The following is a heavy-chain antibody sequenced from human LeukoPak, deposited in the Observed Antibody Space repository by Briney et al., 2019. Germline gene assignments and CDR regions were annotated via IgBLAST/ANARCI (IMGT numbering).Heavy chain of an antibody. D-gene: IGHD3-3*01. CDR3: ARGRYYDFWSGYILDY. Sequence: SETLSLTCAVYGGSFSGYYWSWIRQPPGKGLEWIGEINHSGSTNYNPSLESRVTISVDTSKNQFSLKLSSVTAADTAVYYCARGRYYDFWSGYILDYWGQGTLVTVSS. V-gene: IGHV4-34*01. J-gene: IGHJ4*02. CDR2: INHSGST. CDR1: GGSFSGYY.